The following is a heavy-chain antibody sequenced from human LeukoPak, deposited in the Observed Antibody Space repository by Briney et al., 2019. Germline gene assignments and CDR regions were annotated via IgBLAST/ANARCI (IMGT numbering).Heavy chain of an antibody. CDR3: AREGYNWNYGTVFDY. CDR1: GGSISSYY. V-gene: IGHV4-4*07. CDR2: IYTSGST. Sequence: PSETLSLTCTVSGGSISSYYWSWIRQPAGKGLEWIGRIYTSGSTNYNPSLKSRVTMSVDTSKNQFSLKLSSVTAADTAVYYCAREGYNWNYGTVFDYWGQGTLVTVSS. J-gene: IGHJ4*02. D-gene: IGHD1-7*01.